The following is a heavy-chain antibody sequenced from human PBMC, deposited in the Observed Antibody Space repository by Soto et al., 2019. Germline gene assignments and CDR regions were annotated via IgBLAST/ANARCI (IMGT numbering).Heavy chain of an antibody. CDR1: GGSINSGDYS. J-gene: IGHJ5*02. CDR2: IYHTGTT. CDR3: ARGINYYDSSGDSWFAP. D-gene: IGHD3-22*01. V-gene: IGHV4-30-2*01. Sequence: QLQLQESGSGLVKPSQTLSLTCTVSGGSINSGDYSWTWIRQPPGKGLEWIGYIYHTGTTYYNMSLKSRVTISVDRSKNQFSLKLSSVTAADTAVYYCARGINYYDSSGDSWFAPWGQGTLVTVSS.